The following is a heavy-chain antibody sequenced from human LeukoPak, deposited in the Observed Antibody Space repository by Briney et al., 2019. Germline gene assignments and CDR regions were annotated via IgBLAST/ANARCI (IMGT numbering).Heavy chain of an antibody. CDR2: IYHTGST. CDR1: GYSISSDYY. J-gene: IGHJ5*02. V-gene: IGHV4-38-2*01. D-gene: IGHD2-2*01. Sequence: PSETLSLTCAVSGYSISSDYYWSWIRQPPGKGLEWIGSIYHTGSTYYNPSLKSRVTISVDTSKNQFSLKLTSVTAADTAVYYCARVHYQLLSLPAWWFDPWGQGTLVTVSS. CDR3: ARVHYQLLSLPAWWFDP.